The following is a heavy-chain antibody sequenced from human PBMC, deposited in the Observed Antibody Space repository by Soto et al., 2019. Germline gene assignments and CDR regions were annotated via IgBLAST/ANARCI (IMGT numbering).Heavy chain of an antibody. CDR1: GGSVSSYY. Sequence: SETLSLTCTVSGGSVSSYYWSWIRQSPGKGLEWIGYIYYSGSTKYNPSLKSRVTISVDTSKNQFSLKLSSVTAADTAVYYCASIINSGSVSLRHGEYFDYWGQGTLVTVSS. D-gene: IGHD4-17*01. CDR3: ASIINSGSVSLRHGEYFDY. CDR2: IYYSGST. V-gene: IGHV4-59*02. J-gene: IGHJ4*02.